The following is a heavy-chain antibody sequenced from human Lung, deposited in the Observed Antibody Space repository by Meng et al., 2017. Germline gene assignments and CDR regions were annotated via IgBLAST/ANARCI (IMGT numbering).Heavy chain of an antibody. J-gene: IGHJ4*02. CDR1: GYTFSNYG. CDR3: ASAYDVCRGQYLN. V-gene: IGHV1-18*01. CDR2: ITAYNGYT. Sequence: ASVKVSCKASGYTFSNYGTFSNYGIRWVRQAPGLGLEWMGWITAYNGYTNYAQNLQGRVTMTTDTSTSTAYMKLRSLRSDDPAVYYCASAYDVCRGQYLNWGQGTLVTVSS. D-gene: IGHD2-8*01.